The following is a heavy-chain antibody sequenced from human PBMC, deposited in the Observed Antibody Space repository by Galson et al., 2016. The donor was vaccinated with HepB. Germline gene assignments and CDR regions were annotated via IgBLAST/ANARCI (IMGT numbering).Heavy chain of an antibody. V-gene: IGHV1-3*04. CDR3: ARAYASGFYAPDY. J-gene: IGHJ4*02. D-gene: IGHD3-22*01. CDR2: IATGTANT. Sequence: SVKVSCKASGYTFSSYTVHWVRQAPGQRLEWMGWIATGTANTVYSRKFRGRVTFTRDTSASTAYMELSSLRSEDTAVYYCARAYASGFYAPDYWGQGTLLTVSS. CDR1: GYTFSSYT.